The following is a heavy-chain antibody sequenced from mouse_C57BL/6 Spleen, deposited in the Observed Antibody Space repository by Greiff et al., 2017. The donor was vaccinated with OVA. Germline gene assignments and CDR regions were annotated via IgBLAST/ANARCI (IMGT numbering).Heavy chain of an antibody. CDR2: IHPNSGST. CDR3: ALDSSGSWFAY. CDR1: GYTFTSYW. Sequence: QVQLQQSGAELVKPGASVKLSCKASGYTFTSYWMHWVKQRPGQGLEWIGMIHPNSGSTNYNEKFKSKATLTVDKSSSTAYMQLSSLTSEDSAVYYCALDSSGSWFAYWGQGTLVTVSA. V-gene: IGHV1-64*01. J-gene: IGHJ3*01. D-gene: IGHD3-2*02.